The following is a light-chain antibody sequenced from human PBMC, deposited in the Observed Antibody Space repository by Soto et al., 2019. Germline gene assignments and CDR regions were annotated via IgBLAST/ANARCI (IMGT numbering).Light chain of an antibody. CDR2: KAS. CDR1: QSISSW. CDR3: QKYNSYSNA. Sequence: DIQMTQSPSTLSASVGDRVTITCRASQSISSWLAWYQQKPGKAPKLLIYKASSLESGVPSRLRSSGAGSELTFTICSLQADDFTTYYCQKYNSYSNAFGQGTKLEFK. J-gene: IGKJ2*01. V-gene: IGKV1-5*03.